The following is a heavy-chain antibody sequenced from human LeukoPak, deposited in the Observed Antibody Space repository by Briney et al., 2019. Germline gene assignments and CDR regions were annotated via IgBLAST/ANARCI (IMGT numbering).Heavy chain of an antibody. CDR2: ISGSGGST. D-gene: IGHD3-10*01. V-gene: IGHV3-23*01. CDR1: GFTFSSYA. CDR3: AKNMRLLRGALDY. J-gene: IGHJ4*02. Sequence: GGSLRLPCAASGFTFSSYAMSWVRQAPGKGLEWISAISGSGGSTDYAASVKGWFTISRDNSKNTLFLQLNSLRVEDTALYYCAKNMRLLRGALDYWGQGTLVTVSS.